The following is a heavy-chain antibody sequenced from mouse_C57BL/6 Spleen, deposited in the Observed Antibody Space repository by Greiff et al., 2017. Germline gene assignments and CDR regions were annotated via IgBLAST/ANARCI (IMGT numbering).Heavy chain of an antibody. CDR2: ISSGGSYT. CDR1: GFTFSSYG. CDR3: ARHGDSGAYPYYAMDY. Sequence: EVQRVESGGDLVTPGGSLKLSCAASGFTFSSYGMSWVRQTPDKRLEWVATISSGGSYTYYPDSVKGRFTISRDNAKNTLYLQMSSLKSEDTAMYYCARHGDSGAYPYYAMDYWGQGTSVTVSS. D-gene: IGHD3-1*01. V-gene: IGHV5-6*01. J-gene: IGHJ4*01.